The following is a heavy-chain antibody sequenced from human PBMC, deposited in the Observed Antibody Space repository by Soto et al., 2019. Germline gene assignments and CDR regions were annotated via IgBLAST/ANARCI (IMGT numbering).Heavy chain of an antibody. CDR1: GGSFSGYY. CDR2: INHSGST. V-gene: IGHV4-34*01. Sequence: PSETLSLTCAVYGGSFSGYYWSWIRQPPGKGLEWIGEINHSGSTNYNPSLKSRVTISVDTSKNQFSLKLSSVTAADTAVYYCARRHYYYMDVWGKGTTVTVS. J-gene: IGHJ6*03. CDR3: ARRHYYYMDV.